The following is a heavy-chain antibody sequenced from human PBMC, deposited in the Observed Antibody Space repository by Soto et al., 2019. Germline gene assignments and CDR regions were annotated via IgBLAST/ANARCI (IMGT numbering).Heavy chain of an antibody. CDR1: GDSISPYY. Sequence: QVQLQESGPGLVKPSETLSLTCTVSGDSISPYYWSWIRQPPGKGLEWIGYVDYNGNGNSNPSLTTRVRMSVDTPKNHLSLRLSSVTAADTAIYYCARHGYCGGGSCDWFDPWGQGTLVAVSS. D-gene: IGHD2-15*01. V-gene: IGHV4-59*08. CDR3: ARHGYCGGGSCDWFDP. J-gene: IGHJ5*02. CDR2: VDYNGNG.